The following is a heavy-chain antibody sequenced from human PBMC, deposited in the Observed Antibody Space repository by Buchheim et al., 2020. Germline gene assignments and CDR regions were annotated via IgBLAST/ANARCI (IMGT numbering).Heavy chain of an antibody. CDR3: ARVDPIPSIAALDVNAFDI. D-gene: IGHD6-6*01. V-gene: IGHV4-59*01. J-gene: IGHJ3*02. CDR1: GGSISSYY. Sequence: QVQLQESGPGLVKPSETLSLTCTVSGGSISSYYWSWIRQPPGKGLEWIGYIYYSGSTNYNPSLKSRVTISVDTSKNQFSLKLSSVTAADTAVYYCARVDPIPSIAALDVNAFDIWGQGT. CDR2: IYYSGST.